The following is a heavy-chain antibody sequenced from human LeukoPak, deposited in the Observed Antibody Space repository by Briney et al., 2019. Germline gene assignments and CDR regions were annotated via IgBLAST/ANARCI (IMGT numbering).Heavy chain of an antibody. CDR2: ISAYNGNT. CDR3: ARGLEWLTRRHTWFDP. D-gene: IGHD3-3*01. J-gene: IGHJ5*02. CDR1: SYTFTSYA. Sequence: ASVKVSCKASSYTFTSYAFTWVRQAPGRGLEWMGWISAYNGNTNYALKLQGRVTMTTDTSTSTAYMELRSLRSDDTAVYYCARGLEWLTRRHTWFDPWGQGTLVTVSS. V-gene: IGHV1-18*01.